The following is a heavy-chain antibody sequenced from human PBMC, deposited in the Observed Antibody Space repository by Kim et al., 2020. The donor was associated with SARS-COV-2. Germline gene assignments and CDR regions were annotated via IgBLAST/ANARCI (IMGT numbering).Heavy chain of an antibody. J-gene: IGHJ5*02. V-gene: IGHV3-74*01. D-gene: IGHD3-10*01. Sequence: GGSLRLSCAASGFTFSSYWMHWVRQAPGKGLVWVSRINSDGSSTSYADSVKGRFTISRDNAKNTLYLQMNSLRAEDTAVYYCARDHSMGVWFGAYHPAAFDPWGQGNLVTVSS. CDR3: ARDHSMGVWFGAYHPAAFDP. CDR1: GFTFSSYW. CDR2: INSDGSST.